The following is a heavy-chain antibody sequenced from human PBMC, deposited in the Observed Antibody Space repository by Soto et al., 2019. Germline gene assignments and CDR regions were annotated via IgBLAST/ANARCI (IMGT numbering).Heavy chain of an antibody. CDR2: ISAGGDT. CDR1: GFVFSDYA. V-gene: IGHV3-23*01. J-gene: IGHJ4*02. CDR3: ANVPIWCGGSSCYTEGFDS. D-gene: IGHD2-21*01. Sequence: GGSLRLSCVASGFVFSDYAMSWVRQAPGKGLEWVSAISAGGDTYYADSVKGRFTVPRANSKNTLYLQMNSLRAKDTAIYYCANVPIWCGGSSCYTEGFDSWGQGTLVTV.